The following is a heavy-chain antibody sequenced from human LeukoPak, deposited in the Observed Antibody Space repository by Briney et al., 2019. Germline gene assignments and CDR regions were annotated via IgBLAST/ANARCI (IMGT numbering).Heavy chain of an antibody. CDR2: IKQDGNEK. V-gene: IGHV3-7*01. J-gene: IGHJ4*02. CDR1: GFTFSSYG. Sequence: GGSLRLSCAASGFTFSSYGMSWVRQAPGKGLEWVANIKQDGNEKYYVDSVKGRFTISRDNAKNSLDLQMNSLRAEDTAVYYCAKAGRDYWGQGTLVTVSS. CDR3: AKAGRDY.